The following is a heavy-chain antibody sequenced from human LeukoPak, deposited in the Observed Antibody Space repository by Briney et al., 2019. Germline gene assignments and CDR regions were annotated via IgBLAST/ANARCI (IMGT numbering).Heavy chain of an antibody. CDR3: ARRAYSAAYWKHFDY. Sequence: SETLSLTCTVSGDSISTSNSYWGWIRQAPGKGLEWIGSIYYHENTYYNSSLKSRVTISVDTSKNQFSLKLNSVTAADTAVYFCARRAYSAAYWKHFDYWGQGTLVTVSS. V-gene: IGHV4-39*01. J-gene: IGHJ4*02. CDR1: GDSISTSNSY. D-gene: IGHD1-1*01. CDR2: IYYHENT.